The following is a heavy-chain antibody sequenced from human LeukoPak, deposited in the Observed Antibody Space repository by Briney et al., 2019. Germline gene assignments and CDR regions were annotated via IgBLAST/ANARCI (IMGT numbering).Heavy chain of an antibody. CDR1: GFTFSSYA. J-gene: IGHJ3*01. Sequence: GGSLRLSCAASGFTFSSYAMSWVRQAPGKGLEWVSAISGSGGSTYYADSVKGRFTISRDNAKNSLYLQINSLRAEDTAVYYCARSSYSSSPSVWGQGTMVTVSS. V-gene: IGHV3-23*01. CDR2: ISGSGGST. CDR3: ARSSYSSSPSV. D-gene: IGHD6-6*01.